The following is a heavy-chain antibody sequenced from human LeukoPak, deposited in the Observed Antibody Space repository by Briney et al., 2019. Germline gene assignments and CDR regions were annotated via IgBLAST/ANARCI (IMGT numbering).Heavy chain of an antibody. D-gene: IGHD1-14*01. CDR2: IYGGGSA. CDR3: ARDGIYNHMDV. Sequence: PGGSLRLSCAASGFTVSSSYMSWVRQAPGKGPDWVSIIYGGGSAYYADSVKGRFTISRDNSKNTLYLQMNSLRAEDSAVYYCARDGIYNHMDVWGRGTTVTVSS. J-gene: IGHJ6*03. V-gene: IGHV3-53*01. CDR1: GFTVSSSY.